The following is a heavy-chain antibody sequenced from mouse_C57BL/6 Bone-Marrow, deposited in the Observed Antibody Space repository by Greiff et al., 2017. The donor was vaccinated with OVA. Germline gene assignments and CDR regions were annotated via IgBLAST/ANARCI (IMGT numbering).Heavy chain of an antibody. D-gene: IGHD4-1*01. Sequence: VQLVESGAELVRPGTSVKVSCKASGYAFTNYLIEWVKQRPGQGLEWIGVINPGSGGTNYNEKFKGKATLTADKSSSTAYMQLSSLTSEDSAVYFCARMGAGYYAMDYWGQGTSVTVSS. CDR2: INPGSGGT. CDR1: GYAFTNYL. V-gene: IGHV1-54*01. CDR3: ARMGAGYYAMDY. J-gene: IGHJ4*01.